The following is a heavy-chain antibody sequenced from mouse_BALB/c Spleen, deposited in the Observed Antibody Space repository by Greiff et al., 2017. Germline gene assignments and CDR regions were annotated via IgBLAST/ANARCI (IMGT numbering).Heavy chain of an antibody. V-gene: IGHV1-37*01. CDR1: GYSFTGYF. Sequence: EVMLVESGPELVKPGASVKISCKASGYSFTGYFMNWVKQSHGKSLEWIGRINPYNGATSYNQNFKDKASLTVDKSSSTAYMELHSLTSEDSAVYYCASPDSSGYDYFDYWGQGTTLTVSS. J-gene: IGHJ2*01. CDR2: INPYNGAT. CDR3: ASPDSSGYDYFDY. D-gene: IGHD3-2*01.